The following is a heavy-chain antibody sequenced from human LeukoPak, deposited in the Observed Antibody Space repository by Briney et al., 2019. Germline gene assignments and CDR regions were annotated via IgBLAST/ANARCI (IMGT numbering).Heavy chain of an antibody. V-gene: IGHV3-23*01. CDR2: ISGSGGST. Sequence: PGGSLRLSCAASGFTFSSYAMSWVRQAPGKGLEWVSAISGSGGSTYYADSVKGRFTISRDNPKNTLYLQMNSLRAEDTAVYYCARVFDSGSQAYFYYMDVWGKGTTVTIFS. CDR1: GFTFSSYA. J-gene: IGHJ6*03. D-gene: IGHD3-10*01. CDR3: ARVFDSGSQAYFYYMDV.